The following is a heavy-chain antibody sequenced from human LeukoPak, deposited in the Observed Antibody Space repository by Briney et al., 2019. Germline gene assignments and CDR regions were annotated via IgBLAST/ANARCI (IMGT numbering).Heavy chain of an antibody. CDR1: GGSISSSSYY. V-gene: IGHV4-39*07. D-gene: IGHD1-26*01. CDR3: ASGSYYGGYYYCYMDV. J-gene: IGHJ6*03. Sequence: SETLSLTCTVSGGSISSSSYYWGWIRQPPGKGLEWIGSIYYSGSTYYNPSLKSRVTISVDTSKNQFSLKLSSVTAADTAVYYCASGSYYGGYYYCYMDVWGKGTTVTVSS. CDR2: IYYSGST.